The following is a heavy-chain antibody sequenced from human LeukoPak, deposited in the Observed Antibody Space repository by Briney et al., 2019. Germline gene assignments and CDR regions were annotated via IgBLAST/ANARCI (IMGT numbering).Heavy chain of an antibody. Sequence: GGSLRLSCAASGFTISSYSMNWVRQAPGKGLEWVSYISSSSSTIYYADSVKGRFTISRDNAKNSLYLQMNSLRAEDTAVYYCARGVVVVVAATYNWFDPWGQGTLVTVSS. CDR1: GFTISSYS. CDR3: ARGVVVVVAATYNWFDP. CDR2: ISSSSSTI. V-gene: IGHV3-48*04. J-gene: IGHJ5*02. D-gene: IGHD2-15*01.